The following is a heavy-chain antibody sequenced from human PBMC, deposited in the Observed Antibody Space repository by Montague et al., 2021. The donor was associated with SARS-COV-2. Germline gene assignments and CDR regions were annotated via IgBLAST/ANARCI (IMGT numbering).Heavy chain of an antibody. D-gene: IGHD6-19*01. Sequence: SETLSLTCTVSGGSISSYYWSWIRQPPGKGLEWIGYIYYSGSTNYNPSLKSRVTISVDTSKNQFSLKLSSVTAADTVVYYCAGTSTYSSGWGINYYYYGMDVWGQGTTVTVSS. CDR1: GGSISSYY. CDR2: IYYSGST. J-gene: IGHJ6*02. CDR3: AGTSTYSSGWGINYYYYGMDV. V-gene: IGHV4-59*01.